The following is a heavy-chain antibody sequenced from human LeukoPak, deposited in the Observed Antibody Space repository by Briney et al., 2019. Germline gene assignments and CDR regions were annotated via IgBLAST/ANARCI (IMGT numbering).Heavy chain of an antibody. Sequence: PGGSLRLSCAASGFTFRDYSMHWVRQTPGKGLEWVSLINWDGTITYYADSVRGRFTISRDNIGNSLFLQMNSLRTEDTAFYYCTKGDRDWGVGFDYWGQGALVTVSS. J-gene: IGHJ4*02. CDR3: TKGDRDWGVGFDY. D-gene: IGHD3/OR15-3a*01. CDR1: GFTFRDYS. V-gene: IGHV3-43*01. CDR2: INWDGTIT.